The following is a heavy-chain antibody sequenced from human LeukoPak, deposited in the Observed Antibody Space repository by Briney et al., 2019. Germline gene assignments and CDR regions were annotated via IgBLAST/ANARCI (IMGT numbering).Heavy chain of an antibody. J-gene: IGHJ6*03. CDR3: ARLEGYCSGGSCYSNYYMDV. V-gene: IGHV1-2*02. D-gene: IGHD2-15*01. CDR2: INPNSGGT. CDR1: GHTFTGYY. Sequence: ASVKVSCKASGHTFTGYYMHWVRQAPGQGLEWMGWINPNSGGTNYAQKFQGRVTMTRDTSISTAYMELSRLRSDDTAVYYCARLEGYCSGGSCYSNYYMDVWGKGTTVTVSS.